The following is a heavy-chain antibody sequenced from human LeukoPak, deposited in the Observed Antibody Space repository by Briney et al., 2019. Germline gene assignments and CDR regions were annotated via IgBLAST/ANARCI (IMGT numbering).Heavy chain of an antibody. V-gene: IGHV1-46*01. J-gene: IGHJ3*02. CDR1: GYTFTSYY. CDR2: INPSGGST. Sequence: ASVKVSCKASGYTFTSYYMHWVRQAPGQGLEWMGIINPSGGSTSYAQKFQGRVTMTRDTSTSTVYMDLRNLRSDDTAVYYCARQIYWGDAFDIWGQGTMVTVSS. D-gene: IGHD7-27*01. CDR3: ARQIYWGDAFDI.